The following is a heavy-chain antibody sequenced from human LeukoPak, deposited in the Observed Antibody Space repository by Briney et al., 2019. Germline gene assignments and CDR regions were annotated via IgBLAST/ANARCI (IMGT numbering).Heavy chain of an antibody. CDR1: GGSFSGYY. J-gene: IGHJ5*02. CDR2: INHSGST. Sequence: SETLSLTCAVYGGSFSGYYWSWIRQPPGKGLEWIGEINHSGSTNYNPSLKSRVTISVDTSKNQFSLKLSSVTAADTAVYCCARGPRVGRGRPGRSPSGYCSGGSCSHTWFDPWGQGTLVTVSS. CDR3: ARGPRVGRGRPGRSPSGYCSGGSCSHTWFDP. D-gene: IGHD2-15*01. V-gene: IGHV4-34*01.